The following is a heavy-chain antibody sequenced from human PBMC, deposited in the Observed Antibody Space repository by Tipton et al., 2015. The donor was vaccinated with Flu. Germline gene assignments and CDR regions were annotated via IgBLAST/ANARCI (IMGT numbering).Heavy chain of an antibody. Sequence: TLSLTCTVSGDSISSGGHYWSWFRQHPGKGLEWIGYIYSSGTTHYNPSLKSRVTISLDTPKNHFYLKLSSVTAADTAVYYCARNYCSGGSCYHFDYWGQGTLVTVSS. D-gene: IGHD2-15*01. J-gene: IGHJ4*02. CDR2: IYSSGTT. CDR1: GDSISSGGHY. CDR3: ARNYCSGGSCYHFDY. V-gene: IGHV4-31*03.